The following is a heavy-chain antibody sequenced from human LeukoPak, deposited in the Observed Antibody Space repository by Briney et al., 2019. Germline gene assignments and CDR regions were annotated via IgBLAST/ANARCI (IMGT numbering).Heavy chain of an antibody. CDR1: GYTFTNYY. D-gene: IGHD1-26*01. V-gene: IGHV1-46*01. Sequence: ASVKVSCKASGYTFTNYYIHWVRQAPGQRLEWMGVISPTGGDTNYAQKFQGRVTMTRDTSTNTVYMELSSLRSDDTAVYYCASNSGSYPYGMDVWGQGTTVTVSS. CDR3: ASNSGSYPYGMDV. J-gene: IGHJ6*02. CDR2: ISPTGGDT.